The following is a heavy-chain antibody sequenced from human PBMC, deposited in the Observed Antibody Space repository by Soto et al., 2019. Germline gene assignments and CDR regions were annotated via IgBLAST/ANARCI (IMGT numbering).Heavy chain of an antibody. J-gene: IGHJ4*02. CDR3: ARTYYSSGWYSSYYFDY. CDR2: IYWDDDK. CDR1: AFSLSTGGVG. Sequence: SGPTLVNPTQTLTLTCTFSAFSLSTGGVGVGWIRQPPGKALEWLALIYWDDDKRYSPSLRSRLTITKDTSKNQVVLTMTNMDPVDTATYYCARTYYSSGWYSSYYFDYWGQGTLVTVSS. V-gene: IGHV2-5*02. D-gene: IGHD6-19*01.